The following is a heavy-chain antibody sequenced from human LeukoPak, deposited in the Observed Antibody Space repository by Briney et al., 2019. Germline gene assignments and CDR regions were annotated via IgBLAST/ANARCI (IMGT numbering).Heavy chain of an antibody. CDR2: VKQDGTEK. J-gene: IGHJ4*02. Sequence: HPGGSLRLSCEASGFTFRDYWTTWVCQAPGKGLEWVANVKQDGTEKFYVDSVKGRFTISRDNGKNSLYLQMNSLRVEDTAIYYCARAGGTSWADYWGQGTLVTVSS. CDR3: ARAGGTSWADY. D-gene: IGHD6-13*01. CDR1: GFTFRDYW. V-gene: IGHV3-7*01.